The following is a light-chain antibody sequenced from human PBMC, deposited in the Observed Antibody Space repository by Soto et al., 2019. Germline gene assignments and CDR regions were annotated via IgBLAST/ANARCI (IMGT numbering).Light chain of an antibody. CDR2: DAS. CDR3: QQRSHWPPIT. V-gene: IGKV3-11*01. Sequence: DIVMTQSPATLSVSPGEGATLSCSASQSVSGNLAWYQQKPGQAPRLLIYDASNRATGIPARFSGSGSGTDFTLTISSLEPEDFAVYFCQQRSHWPPITFGQGTRLEIK. CDR1: QSVSGN. J-gene: IGKJ5*01.